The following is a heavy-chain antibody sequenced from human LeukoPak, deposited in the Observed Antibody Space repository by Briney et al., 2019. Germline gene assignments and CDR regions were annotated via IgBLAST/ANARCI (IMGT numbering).Heavy chain of an antibody. CDR1: GYSFTSYW. D-gene: IGHD6-13*01. V-gene: IGHV5-51*01. CDR3: ARSANRIAAAGRGIDY. J-gene: IGHJ4*02. Sequence: GESLKISCKGSGYSFTSYWIGWVRQLPGKGLEWMGSIYPRDSDIRYSPSFQGQVTISADKSISTAYLQWSSLKASDTAIYYCARSANRIAAAGRGIDYWGQGTLVTVSS. CDR2: IYPRDSDI.